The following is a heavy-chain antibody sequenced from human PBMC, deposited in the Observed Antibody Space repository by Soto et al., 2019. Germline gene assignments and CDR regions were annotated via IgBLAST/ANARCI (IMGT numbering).Heavy chain of an antibody. CDR3: ATDREQLRYYYEY. CDR2: ISYDGIYK. D-gene: IGHD3-3*01. V-gene: IGHV3-30*03. Sequence: GGSLRLSCAASGFRLSSFCMHLVRQAPGKGLECVSFISYDGIYKYYADYLKGRITMSRYNSKNTAYLQMNSLRDEDTAVYYCATDREQLRYYYEYWGQGTLVTLSS. J-gene: IGHJ4*02. CDR1: GFRLSSFC.